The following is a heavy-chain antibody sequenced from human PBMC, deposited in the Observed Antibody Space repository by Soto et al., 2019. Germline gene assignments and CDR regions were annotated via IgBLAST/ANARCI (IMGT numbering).Heavy chain of an antibody. V-gene: IGHV3-30-3*01. Sequence: QVQLVESGGGVVQPGRSLRLSCAASGFTFSSYAMHWVRQAPGKGLEWVAVISYDGSNKYYADSVKGRFTISRDNSKNTLYLQMNGLRAENTAVYYCTREGRFLEGLFPIYYYYGMDVWGQGTTVTVSS. J-gene: IGHJ6*02. D-gene: IGHD3-3*01. CDR1: GFTFSSYA. CDR2: ISYDGSNK. CDR3: TREGRFLEGLFPIYYYYGMDV.